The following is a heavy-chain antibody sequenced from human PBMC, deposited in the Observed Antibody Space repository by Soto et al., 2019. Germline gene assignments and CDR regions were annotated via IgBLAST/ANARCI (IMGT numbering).Heavy chain of an antibody. CDR1: GFTFSSYA. Sequence: GGSLRLSCAASGFTFSSYAMSWVRQAPGKGLEWVSAISDSGGSTYYADSMKGRFTISRDNSKNTLYLQMNSLRAEDTAIYYCAKDLTSTSRTPELWGQGTLVTVSS. J-gene: IGHJ4*02. CDR3: AKDLTSTSRTPEL. CDR2: ISDSGGST. D-gene: IGHD2-2*01. V-gene: IGHV3-23*01.